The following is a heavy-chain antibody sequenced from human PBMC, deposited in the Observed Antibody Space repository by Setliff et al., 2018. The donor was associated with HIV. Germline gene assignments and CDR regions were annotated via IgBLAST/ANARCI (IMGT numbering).Heavy chain of an antibody. D-gene: IGHD3-10*01. Sequence: SETLSLTCAVSGGSITNYFWNWIRQSPGRGLEWIAYISYSGTAKYNPSLKSRVTLSVDSSSNHFSLRVTSVTAADTAVYYCAREHYTFHGSGVPRGARFDPWGQGTQVTAPQ. CDR3: AREHYTFHGSGVPRGARFDP. CDR2: ISYSGTA. V-gene: IGHV4-59*01. J-gene: IGHJ5*02. CDR1: GGSITNYF.